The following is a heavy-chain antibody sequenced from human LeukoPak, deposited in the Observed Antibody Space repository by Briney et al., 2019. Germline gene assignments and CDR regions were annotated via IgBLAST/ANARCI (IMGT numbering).Heavy chain of an antibody. V-gene: IGHV3-21*01. D-gene: IGHD3-3*01. CDR2: ISSSSSYI. CDR3: ARGERDLPGD. J-gene: IGHJ4*02. CDR1: GFTFSSFS. Sequence: PGGSLRLSCAASGFTFSSFSMNWVRQAPGKGLEWVSSISSSSSYIYYADSVKGRFTISRDNAKNSLYLQMNSLRAEDTAVYYCARGERDLPGDWGQGTLVTVSS.